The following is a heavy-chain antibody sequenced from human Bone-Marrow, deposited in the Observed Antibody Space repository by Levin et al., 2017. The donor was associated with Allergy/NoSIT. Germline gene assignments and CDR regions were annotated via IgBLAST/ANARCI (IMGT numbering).Heavy chain of an antibody. V-gene: IGHV3-15*01. CDR1: GFSLTNAW. D-gene: IGHD2-15*01. CDR2: IKSQSDGGTI. CDR3: ARDEACSGGSCYSYNWFDL. J-gene: IGHJ5*02. Sequence: GESLKISCAASGFSLTNAWMSWVRQAPGKGPEWVGRIKSQSDGGTIDYAAPVKGRFTLSRDDSKNVVYLQMNSLKTEDTAVYLCARDEACSGGSCYSYNWFDLWGQGTLVTVSS.